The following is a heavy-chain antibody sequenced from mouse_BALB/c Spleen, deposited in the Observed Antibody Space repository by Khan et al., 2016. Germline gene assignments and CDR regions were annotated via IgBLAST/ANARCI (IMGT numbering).Heavy chain of an antibody. CDR2: ISSGGTT. CDR1: GFTFSSHA. CDR3: VRGVIMVGDYFDY. Sequence: EVELVESGGGLVKPGGSLKLSCAASGFTFSSHAMSWVRQTPEKRLEWVASISSGGTTFYPDSLKGRFTISRDNARNILYLQMTSLRSEDTAMYYCVRGVIMVGDYFDYWGQGTTLTGSS. V-gene: IGHV5-6-5*01. D-gene: IGHD1-1*02. J-gene: IGHJ2*01.